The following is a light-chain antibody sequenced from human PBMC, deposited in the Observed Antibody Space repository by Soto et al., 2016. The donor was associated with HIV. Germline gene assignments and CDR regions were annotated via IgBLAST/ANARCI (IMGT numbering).Light chain of an antibody. CDR2: KDS. CDR3: QSADSSGTFWX. Sequence: SYELTQPPSVSVSPGQTARITCSGDALPKQYAYWYQQEPGQAPVLVIYKDSERPSGIPERFSGSSSGTTVTLTISGVQAEDEADYYCQSADSSGTFWXFGGGTKLTVL. CDR1: ALPKQY. J-gene: IGLJ3*02. V-gene: IGLV3-25*03.